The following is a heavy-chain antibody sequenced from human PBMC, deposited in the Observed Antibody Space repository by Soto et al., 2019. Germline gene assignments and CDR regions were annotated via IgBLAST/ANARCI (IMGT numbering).Heavy chain of an antibody. CDR3: ARSPYSSGYYYAIDY. CDR2: INPSGGST. D-gene: IGHD3-22*01. V-gene: IGHV1-46*01. Sequence: AASVKVSCKASGYTLIMYYIHWMRQAPGQGLEWMGIINPSGGSTTYAQKFQGRVTMTRDTSTSTVYMDLSSLRSEDTAVYYCARSPYSSGYYYAIDYWGQGTQVTVSS. J-gene: IGHJ4*02. CDR1: GYTLIMYY.